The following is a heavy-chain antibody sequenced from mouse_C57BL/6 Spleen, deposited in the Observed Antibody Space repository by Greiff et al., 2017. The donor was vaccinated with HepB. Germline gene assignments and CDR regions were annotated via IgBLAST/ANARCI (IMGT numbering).Heavy chain of an antibody. D-gene: IGHD1-1*01. CDR1: GFTFSSYG. CDR3: ARQTDGSSYDWFAY. J-gene: IGHJ3*01. CDR2: ISSGGSYT. Sequence: EVQLVESGGDLVKPGGSLKLSCAASGFTFSSYGMSWVRQTPDKRLEWVATISSGGSYTYYPDSVKGRFTISRDNAKNTLYLQMSSLKSEDTAMYYCARQTDGSSYDWFAYWGQGTLVTVSA. V-gene: IGHV5-6*01.